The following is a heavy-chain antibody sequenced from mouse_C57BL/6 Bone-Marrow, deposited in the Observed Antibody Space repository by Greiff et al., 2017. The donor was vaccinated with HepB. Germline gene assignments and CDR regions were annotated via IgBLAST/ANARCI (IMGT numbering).Heavy chain of an antibody. CDR2: ISDGGSYT. J-gene: IGHJ2*01. CDR3: ARVGTTVVVFDY. CDR1: GFTFSSYA. Sequence: EVQLVESGGGLVKPGGSLKLSCAASGFTFSSYAMSWVRQTPEKRLEWVATISDGGSYTYYPDNVKGRFTISRDNAKNNLYLQMSHLKSEDTAMYYCARVGTTVVVFDYWGQGTTLTVSS. V-gene: IGHV5-4*01. D-gene: IGHD1-1*01.